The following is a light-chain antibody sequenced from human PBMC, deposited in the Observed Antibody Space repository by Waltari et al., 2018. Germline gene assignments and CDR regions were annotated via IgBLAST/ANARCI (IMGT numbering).Light chain of an antibody. CDR3: CSYASTTWV. CDR1: SSDVGSYNF. J-gene: IGLJ3*02. CDR2: DVT. Sequence: QSALTQPASVSGSPGLSITISCTGTSSDVGSYNFVSWYQQHPGKAPKLMLYDVTKRPSGVSNRFSGSKSGNTASLTISGLQAGDEADYYCCSYASTTWVFGGGTRLTVL. V-gene: IGLV2-23*02.